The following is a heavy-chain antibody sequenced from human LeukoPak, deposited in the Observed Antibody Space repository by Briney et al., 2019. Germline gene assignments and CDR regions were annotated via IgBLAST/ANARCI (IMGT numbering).Heavy chain of an antibody. D-gene: IGHD3-22*01. CDR2: ISYDGSNK. CDR1: GFTFSGYA. Sequence: PGGSLRLSCAASGFTFSGYAMHWVRQAPGKGLEWVAVISYDGSNKYYADSVKGRLTISRDNSKNTLDLHMNSLRAEDTALYYCARDRYYYDSSGYWGREEDYYYYGMDVWGQGTTVTVSS. V-gene: IGHV3-30-3*01. CDR3: ARDRYYYDSSGYWGREEDYYYYGMDV. J-gene: IGHJ6*02.